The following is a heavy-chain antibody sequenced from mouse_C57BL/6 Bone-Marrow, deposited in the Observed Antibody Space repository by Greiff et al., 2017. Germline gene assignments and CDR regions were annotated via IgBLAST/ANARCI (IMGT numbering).Heavy chain of an antibody. Sequence: QVQLQQPGAELVKPGASVKLSCKASGYTFTSYWMHWVKQRPGQGLEWIGMIRPNSGSTNYNEKVKSKATLTVDKSSSTAYMQLRSLTSEGSAVYYCAREGTTVVSNFDVWGTGTTVTVSS. V-gene: IGHV1-64*01. J-gene: IGHJ1*03. D-gene: IGHD1-1*01. CDR1: GYTFTSYW. CDR2: IRPNSGST. CDR3: AREGTTVVSNFDV.